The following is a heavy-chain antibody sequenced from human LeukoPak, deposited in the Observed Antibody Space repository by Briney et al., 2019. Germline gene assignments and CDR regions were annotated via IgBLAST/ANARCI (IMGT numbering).Heavy chain of an antibody. Sequence: ASLKVSCKASGYIFSGDYIQWVRQAPGQGLECMGCINQAIGGTNNAQKFHGRVTMTTDTSISTLYMELNSLRSDDTAVYYCARVLFPSGPTHCFDPWGQGTLVTVSS. J-gene: IGHJ5*02. CDR1: GYIFSGDY. CDR2: INQAIGGT. V-gene: IGHV1-2*02. D-gene: IGHD2-21*01. CDR3: ARVLFPSGPTHCFDP.